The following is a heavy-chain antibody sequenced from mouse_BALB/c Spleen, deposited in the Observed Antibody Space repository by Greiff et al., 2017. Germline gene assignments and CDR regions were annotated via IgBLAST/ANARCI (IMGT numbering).Heavy chain of an antibody. Sequence: DVHLVESGGGLVKPGGSLKLSCAASGFTFSSYAMSWVRQTPEKRLEWVASISSGGSTYYPDSVKGRFTISRDNARNILYLQMSSLRSEDTAMYYCAREGYGSRFAYWGQGTLVTVSA. J-gene: IGHJ3*01. CDR2: ISSGGST. V-gene: IGHV5-6-5*01. D-gene: IGHD2-10*02. CDR1: GFTFSSYA. CDR3: AREGYGSRFAY.